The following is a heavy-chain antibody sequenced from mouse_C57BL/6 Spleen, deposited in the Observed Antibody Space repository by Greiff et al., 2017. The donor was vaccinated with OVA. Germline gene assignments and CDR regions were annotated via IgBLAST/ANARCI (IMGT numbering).Heavy chain of an antibody. CDR2: ISDGGSYT. D-gene: IGHD1-1*01. CDR3: ARERRTTVVAREYYFDY. V-gene: IGHV5-4*01. J-gene: IGHJ2*01. CDR1: GFTFSSYA. Sequence: DVKLVESGGGLVKPGGSLKLSCAASGFTFSSYAMSWVRQTPEKRLEWVATISDGGSYTYYPDNVKGRFTISRDNAKNNLYLQMSHLKSEDTAMYYCARERRTTVVAREYYFDYWGQGTTLTVSS.